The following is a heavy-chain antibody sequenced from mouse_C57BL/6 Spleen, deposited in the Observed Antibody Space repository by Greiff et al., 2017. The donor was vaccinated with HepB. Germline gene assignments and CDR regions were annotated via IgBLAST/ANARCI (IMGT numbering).Heavy chain of an antibody. J-gene: IGHJ3*01. CDR1: GYTFTDYE. D-gene: IGHD2-12*01. Sequence: QVQLKESGAELVRPGASVTLSCKASGYTFTDYEMHWVKQTPVHGLEWIGAIDPETGGTAYNQKFKGKAILTADKSSSTAYMELRSLTSEDSAVYYCTRSPYYSFAWFAYWGQGTLVTVSA. CDR3: TRSPYYSFAWFAY. CDR2: IDPETGGT. V-gene: IGHV1-15*01.